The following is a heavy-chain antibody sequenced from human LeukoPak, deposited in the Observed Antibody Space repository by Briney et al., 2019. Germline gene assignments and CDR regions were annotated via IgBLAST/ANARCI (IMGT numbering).Heavy chain of an antibody. CDR1: GGSISSYY. V-gene: IGHV4-59*01. CDR2: IYYSGST. CDR3: AGVGGDYTMELDY. Sequence: SETLSLTCTVSGGSISSYYWSWIRQPPGKGLEWIGYIYYSGSTNYNPSLKSRVTISVDTSKNQFSLKLSSVTAADTAVYYCAGVGGDYTMELDYWGQGTLVTVSS. J-gene: IGHJ4*02. D-gene: IGHD2-21*01.